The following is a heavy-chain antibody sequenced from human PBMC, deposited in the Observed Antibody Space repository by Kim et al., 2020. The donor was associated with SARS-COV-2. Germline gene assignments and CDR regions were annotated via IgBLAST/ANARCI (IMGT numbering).Heavy chain of an antibody. D-gene: IGHD2-2*01. CDR3: ARGRVVPAAPPPFPYGMDV. CDR2: INHSGST. V-gene: IGHV4-34*01. CDR1: GGSFSGYY. J-gene: IGHJ6*02. Sequence: SETLSLTCAVYGGSFSGYYWSWIRQPPGKGLEWIGEINHSGSTNYNPSLKSRVTISVDTSKNQFSLKLSSVTAADTAVYYCARGRVVPAAPPPFPYGMDVWGQGTTVTVSS.